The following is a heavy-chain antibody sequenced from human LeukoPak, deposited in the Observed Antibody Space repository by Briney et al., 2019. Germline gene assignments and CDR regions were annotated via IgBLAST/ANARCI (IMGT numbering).Heavy chain of an antibody. D-gene: IGHD3-10*01. CDR2: INHSGST. V-gene: IGHV4-34*01. J-gene: IGHJ6*02. CDR1: GGSFSGYY. Sequence: SETLSLTCAVYGGSFSGYYWSWIRQPPGKGLEWIGEINHSGSTNYNPSLKSRVTISVDTSKNQFSLKLSPVTAADTAVYYCARVGLITMVRGVIQNYYYYGMDVWGQGTTVTVSS. CDR3: ARVGLITMVRGVIQNYYYYGMDV.